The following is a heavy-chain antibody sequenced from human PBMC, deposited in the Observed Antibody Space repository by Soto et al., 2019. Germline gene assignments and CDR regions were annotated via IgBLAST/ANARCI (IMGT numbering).Heavy chain of an antibody. CDR3: ARADPTTGMTPYFDY. Sequence: QVQLVQSGAEIKKPGASVKVSCKASGYTFTTYGITWVRQAPGQGLEWLGWISPYSGNTIYAHNLQGRVSMTTDTSTRTAYLDLWSLTSDDSAVYSCARADPTTGMTPYFDYWGQGTLVTVSS. D-gene: IGHD1-1*01. V-gene: IGHV1-18*01. CDR2: ISPYSGNT. J-gene: IGHJ4*02. CDR1: GYTFTTYG.